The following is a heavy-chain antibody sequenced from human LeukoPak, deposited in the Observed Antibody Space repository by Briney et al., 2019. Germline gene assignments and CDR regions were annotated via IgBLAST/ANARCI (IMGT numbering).Heavy chain of an antibody. J-gene: IGHJ4*02. Sequence: GSLRLSCAASGFTFSSYAMHWVRQAPGKGLEWVAVISYDGSNKYYADSVKGRFTISRDNSKNMLYLQMNSLRAEDTAVYYCARDRAIFGVGYYFDYWGQGTLVTVSS. CDR2: ISYDGSNK. CDR3: ARDRAIFGVGYYFDY. CDR1: GFTFSSYA. D-gene: IGHD3-3*01. V-gene: IGHV3-30*04.